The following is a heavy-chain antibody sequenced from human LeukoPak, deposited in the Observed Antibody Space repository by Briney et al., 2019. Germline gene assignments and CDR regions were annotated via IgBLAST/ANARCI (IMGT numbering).Heavy chain of an antibody. CDR1: GFTFSTYS. CDR2: ISHDGRNK. Sequence: GGSLRLSCAASGFTFSTYSMHWVRQAPGKGLEWVAVISHDGRNKYYAGSVKGRFTISRDNSRNTLYLQMNSLRVDDTAVFYCARVATGLYASGSYSDFWGQGTLVTVSS. V-gene: IGHV3-30*14. CDR3: ARVATGLYASGSYSDF. J-gene: IGHJ4*02. D-gene: IGHD3-10*01.